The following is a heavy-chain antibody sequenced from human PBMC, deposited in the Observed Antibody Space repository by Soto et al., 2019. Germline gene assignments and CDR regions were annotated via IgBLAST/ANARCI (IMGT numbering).Heavy chain of an antibody. D-gene: IGHD6-13*01. CDR1: GFTFSSYG. CDR2: ISYDGSNK. CDR3: AKDNAGRQQGDAFDI. Sequence: QVQLVESGGGEVQPGRSLTLSCAASGFTFSSYGMHWVRQAPGKGLEWVAVISYDGSNKYYADSVKDRFTISRDNSKNTLYLQMNSLRAEDTAVYYCAKDNAGRQQGDAFDIWGQGTMVTVSS. V-gene: IGHV3-30*18. J-gene: IGHJ3*02.